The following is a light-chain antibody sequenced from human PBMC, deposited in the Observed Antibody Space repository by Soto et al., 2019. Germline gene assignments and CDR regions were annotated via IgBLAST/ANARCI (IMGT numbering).Light chain of an antibody. CDR1: QSVSSN. CDR2: GAS. CDR3: QQYNNWLWT. Sequence: EIVMTQSPATLSVSPGERATLSCRASQSVSSNLAWYQQKPGQAPRLLIYGASTRATGIPARFSGSGSGTDFTHTISSLQSEDFALYYCQQYNNWLWTFGQGTKVDIK. V-gene: IGKV3-15*01. J-gene: IGKJ1*01.